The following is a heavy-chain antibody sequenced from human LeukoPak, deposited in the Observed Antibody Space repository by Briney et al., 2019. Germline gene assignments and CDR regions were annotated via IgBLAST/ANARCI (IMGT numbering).Heavy chain of an antibody. D-gene: IGHD3-22*01. CDR1: GCSITTHY. CDR2: IYHTGIN. Sequence: SETLSLTCSISGCSITTHYWSWIRQPPGKGLEWIGYIYHTGINKYNPSLKSRVTISLDTSKKQFSLKLSSVTAADTAVYYCARTAYSSGYFPNWFDSWGQGTLVTVSS. CDR3: ARTAYSSGYFPNWFDS. V-gene: IGHV4-59*03. J-gene: IGHJ5*01.